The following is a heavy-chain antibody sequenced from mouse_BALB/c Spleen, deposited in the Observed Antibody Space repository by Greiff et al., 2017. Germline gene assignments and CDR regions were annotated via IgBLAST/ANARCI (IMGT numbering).Heavy chain of an antibody. CDR3: ARLLFDY. V-gene: IGHV5-17*02. CDR1: GFTFSSFG. J-gene: IGHJ2*01. D-gene: IGHD2-1*01. CDR2: ISSGSSTI. Sequence: EVKLMESGGGLVQPGGSRKLSCAASGFTFSSFGMHWVRQAPEKGLEWVAYISSGSSTIYYADTVKGRFTISRDNPKNTLFLQMTSLRSEDTAMYYCARLLFDYWGQGTTLTVSS.